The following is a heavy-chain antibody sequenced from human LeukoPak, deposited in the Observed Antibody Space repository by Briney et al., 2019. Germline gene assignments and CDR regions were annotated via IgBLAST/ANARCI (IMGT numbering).Heavy chain of an antibody. J-gene: IGHJ3*02. CDR3: ARDATVTADGGAFDI. CDR1: GYTFTSYY. D-gene: IGHD4-11*01. CDR2: INPSGGST. Sequence: ASVKVSCKASGYTFTSYYMHWVRQAPGQGLEWMGIINPSGGSTSYAQKSQGRVTMTRDTSTSTVYMELSSLRSEDTAVYYCARDATVTADGGAFDIWAKGQWSPSLQ. V-gene: IGHV1-46*03.